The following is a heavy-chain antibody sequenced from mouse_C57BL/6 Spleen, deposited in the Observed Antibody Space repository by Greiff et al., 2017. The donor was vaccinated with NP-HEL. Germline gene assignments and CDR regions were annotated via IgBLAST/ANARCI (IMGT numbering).Heavy chain of an antibody. J-gene: IGHJ2*01. CDR3: ARSKGGYYFDY. CDR1: GYAFSSSW. V-gene: IGHV1-82*01. CDR2: IYPGDGDT. Sequence: VKLVESGPELVKPGASVKISCKASGYAFSSSWMNWVKQRPGKGLEWIGRIYPGDGDTNYNGKFKGKATLTADKSSSTAYMQLSSLTFEDSAVYFCARSKGGYYFDYWGQGTTLTVSS.